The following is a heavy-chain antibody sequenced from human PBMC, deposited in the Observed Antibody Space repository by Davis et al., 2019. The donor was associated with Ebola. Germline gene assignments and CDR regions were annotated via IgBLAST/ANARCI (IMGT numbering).Heavy chain of an antibody. Sequence: AASVKVSCKASGYIFTSYAMHWVRQAPGQGLEWMGGIIPIFGTANYAQKFQGRVTITADESTSTAYMELSSLRSEDTAVYYCASSGLRDAFDIWGQGTMVTVSS. D-gene: IGHD5-12*01. CDR1: GYIFTSYA. CDR2: IIPIFGTA. J-gene: IGHJ3*02. V-gene: IGHV1-69*13. CDR3: ASSGLRDAFDI.